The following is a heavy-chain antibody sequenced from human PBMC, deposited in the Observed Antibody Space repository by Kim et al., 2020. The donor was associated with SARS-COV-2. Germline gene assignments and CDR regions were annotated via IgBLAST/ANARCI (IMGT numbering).Heavy chain of an antibody. J-gene: IGHJ5*02. CDR1: GGSISSYY. V-gene: IGHV4-4*07. Sequence: SETLSLTCTVSGGSISSYYWSWIRQPAGKGLEWIGRIYTSGSTNYNPSLKSRVTMSVDTSKNQFSLKLSSVTAADTAVYYCARGLYVWGVDNWFDPWGQGTLVTVSS. D-gene: IGHD3-16*01. CDR2: IYTSGST. CDR3: ARGLYVWGVDNWFDP.